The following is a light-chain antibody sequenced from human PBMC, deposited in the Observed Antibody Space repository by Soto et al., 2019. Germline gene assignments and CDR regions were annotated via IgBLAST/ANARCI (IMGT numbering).Light chain of an antibody. CDR2: RNN. V-gene: IGLV1-47*01. CDR3: AAWDDSLVV. J-gene: IGLJ2*01. CDR1: SSNFGSAY. Sequence: QSVLTQPPSASGTPGQTVTISCSGSSSNFGSAYIYWYQHLPGTAPKLLIYRNNQRPSGVPDRFSASKSGTSASLAISGLRSEDEADYYCAAWDDSLVVFGGGTKLTVL.